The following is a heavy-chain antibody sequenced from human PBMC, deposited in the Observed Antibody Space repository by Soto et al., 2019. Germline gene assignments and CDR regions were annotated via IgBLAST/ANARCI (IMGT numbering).Heavy chain of an antibody. CDR1: GFTFSGSA. J-gene: IGHJ6*02. Sequence: GGSLRLSCAASGFTFSGSAMHWVRQASGKGLEWVGHIRSKANSYATAYAASVKGRFTISRDDSKNTAYLQMNSLKTEDTAVYYCTSSLRFLEWFEYYYGMDVWGQGTTVTVSS. V-gene: IGHV3-73*01. CDR3: TSSLRFLEWFEYYYGMDV. CDR2: IRSKANSYAT. D-gene: IGHD3-3*01.